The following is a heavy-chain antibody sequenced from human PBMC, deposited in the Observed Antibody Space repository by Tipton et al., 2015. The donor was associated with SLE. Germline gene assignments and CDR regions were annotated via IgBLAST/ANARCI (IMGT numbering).Heavy chain of an antibody. CDR1: GGSISSHY. Sequence: TLSLTCNVSGGSISSHYWTWIRQPPGKGLEWIGEINHLSMTNYNPSLKGRLTISVDTSKNQFSLMLSSVTAADTAVYFCARLRNGFYSDYDYWGQGTLVTVSS. D-gene: IGHD3-22*01. V-gene: IGHV4-34*01. CDR2: INHLSMT. CDR3: ARLRNGFYSDYDY. J-gene: IGHJ4*02.